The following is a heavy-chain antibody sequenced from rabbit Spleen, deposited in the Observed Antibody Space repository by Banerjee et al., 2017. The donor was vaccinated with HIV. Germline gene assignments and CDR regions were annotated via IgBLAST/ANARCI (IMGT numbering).Heavy chain of an antibody. CDR2: IYAGSGGST. D-gene: IGHD4-1*01. Sequence: QSLVESGGGLVKPGASLTLTCKASGFSFSSSYYICWVRQAPGKGLEWIACIYAGSGGSTGYASWAKGRFTISKTSSTTVTLQMTSLTVADTATYFCARYYSDWGEDLWGPGTLVTVS. CDR1: GFSFSSSYY. V-gene: IGHV1S40*01. CDR3: ARYYSDWGEDL. J-gene: IGHJ4*01.